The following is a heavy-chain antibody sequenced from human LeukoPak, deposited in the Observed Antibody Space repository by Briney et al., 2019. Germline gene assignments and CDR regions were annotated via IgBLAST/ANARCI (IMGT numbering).Heavy chain of an antibody. CDR2: IYYSGST. V-gene: IGHV4-59*11. CDR1: GGSISSHY. Sequence: SETLSLTCTVSGGSISSHYWSWIRQPPGKGLEWIGYIYYSGSTNYNPSLKSRVTISVDTSKNRFSLKLSSVTAADTAVYYCASSSSSYYYYYMDVWGNGTTVNVSS. CDR3: ASSSSSYYYYYMDV. D-gene: IGHD6-6*01. J-gene: IGHJ6*03.